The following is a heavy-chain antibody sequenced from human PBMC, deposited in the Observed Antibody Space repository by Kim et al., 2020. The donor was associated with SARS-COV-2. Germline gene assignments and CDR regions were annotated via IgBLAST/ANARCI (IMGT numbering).Heavy chain of an antibody. CDR1: GFTFSNYA. CDR3: AKYVSSLWYYFDY. Sequence: GGSLRLSCAASGFTFSNYAMSWVRQAPGKGLEWVSAMSGSGGSTYYADSVKGRFTFSRDNSKNTLYLQMNSLGAEDTAVYYCAKYVSSLWYYFDYWGQGTLVTVSS. V-gene: IGHV3-23*01. CDR2: MSGSGGST. D-gene: IGHD6-13*01. J-gene: IGHJ4*02.